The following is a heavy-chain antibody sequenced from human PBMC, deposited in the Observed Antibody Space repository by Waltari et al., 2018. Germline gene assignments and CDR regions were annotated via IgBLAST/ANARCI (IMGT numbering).Heavy chain of an antibody. V-gene: IGHV1-2*06. CDR1: GYTFTGYY. D-gene: IGHD3-22*01. J-gene: IGHJ3*02. CDR3: AIVRNYYDNPDAFDI. CDR2: INPNSGGT. Sequence: QVQLVQSGAEVKKPGASVKVSCKASGYTFTGYYMHWVRQAPGQGLEWMGRINPNSGGTNYAQKFQGRVTMTRDTSISTAYMELSRLRSDDTAVYYCAIVRNYYDNPDAFDIWGQGTMVTVSS.